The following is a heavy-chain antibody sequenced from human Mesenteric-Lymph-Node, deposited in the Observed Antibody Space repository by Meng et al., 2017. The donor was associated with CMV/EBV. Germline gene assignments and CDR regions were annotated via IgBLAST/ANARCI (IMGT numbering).Heavy chain of an antibody. J-gene: IGHJ4*02. CDR3: ARIGYSSP. CDR2: LQYDGTNI. V-gene: IGHV3-33*05. CDR1: GFTFSSSA. Sequence: GGSLRLSCAASGFTFSSSAMYWVRQAPGKGLEWVAFLQYDGTNIHYADSVKGRFTISRDNAKNSLYLQMNSLRAEDTAVYYCARIGYSSPWGQGTLVTVSS. D-gene: IGHD6-19*01.